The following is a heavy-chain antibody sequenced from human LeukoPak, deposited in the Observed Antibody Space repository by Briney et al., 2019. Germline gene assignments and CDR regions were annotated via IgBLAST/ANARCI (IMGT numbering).Heavy chain of an antibody. J-gene: IGHJ4*02. Sequence: ASVKVSCKVSGYTLTELSMHWVRQAPGKGLEWMGGFDPEDGETIYAQKFQGRVTMTEDTSTDTAYMEPSSLRSEDTAVYYCATDGGSSSSWGPNYWGQGTLVTVSS. CDR3: ATDGGSSSSWGPNY. D-gene: IGHD6-13*01. V-gene: IGHV1-24*01. CDR2: FDPEDGET. CDR1: GYTLTELS.